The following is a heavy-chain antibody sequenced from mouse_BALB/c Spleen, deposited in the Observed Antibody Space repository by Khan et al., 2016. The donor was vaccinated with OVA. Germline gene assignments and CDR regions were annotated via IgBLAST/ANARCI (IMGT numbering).Heavy chain of an antibody. CDR2: ISSGSTTI. D-gene: IGHD3-3*01. V-gene: IGHV5-17*02. J-gene: IGHJ4*01. CDR3: TRREGLYAMDY. CDR1: GFTFSSFG. Sequence: EVELVESGGGLVQPGGSRKLSCAASGFTFSSFGMHWVRQAPEKGLEWVAYISSGSTTIYYADTVKGRFTISRDNPKNHLFLQMTSLRSEDTAIYYCTRREGLYAMDYWGQGTSVTVSS.